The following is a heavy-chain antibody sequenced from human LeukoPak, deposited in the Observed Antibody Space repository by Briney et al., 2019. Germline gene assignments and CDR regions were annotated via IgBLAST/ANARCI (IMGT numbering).Heavy chain of an antibody. CDR3: ARTGYSSGYGMDV. CDR1: GYSFTSYW. CDR2: IYPGDSDT. Sequence: GESLKISCKGSGYSFTSYWIGWVRQMPGKGLEWMGIIYPGDSDTRYSPSFQGQVTTSADKSISTAYLQWSSLKASDTAMYYCARTGYSSGYGMDVWGQGTTVTVSS. J-gene: IGHJ6*02. V-gene: IGHV5-51*01. D-gene: IGHD6-19*01.